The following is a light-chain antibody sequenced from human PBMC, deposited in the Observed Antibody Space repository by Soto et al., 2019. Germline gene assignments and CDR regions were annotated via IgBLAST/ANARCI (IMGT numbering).Light chain of an antibody. CDR3: QQRSNWPPIT. CDR1: QSVSSSY. Sequence: EIVMTQSPASLSVSPGERVTLSCRASQSVSSSYLAWYQQKPGQAPRLLIYDASNRATGIPARFSGSGSGTDFTLTISSLEPEDFAVYYCQQRSNWPPITFGQGTRLEIK. V-gene: IGKV3-11*01. CDR2: DAS. J-gene: IGKJ5*01.